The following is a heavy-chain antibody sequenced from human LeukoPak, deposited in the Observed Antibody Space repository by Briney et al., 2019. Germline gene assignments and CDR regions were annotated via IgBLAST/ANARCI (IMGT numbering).Heavy chain of an antibody. D-gene: IGHD4-17*01. J-gene: IGHJ5*02. CDR2: INPNSGGT. Sequence: ASVKVSCKASGYTFTVYYMHWVRQAPGQGLEWMGWINPNSGGTNYAQKFQGRVTMTRDTSISTAYMELSRLRSDDTAVYYCARGLYGDYWFDPWGQGTLVTVSS. CDR3: ARGLYGDYWFDP. CDR1: GYTFTVYY. V-gene: IGHV1-2*02.